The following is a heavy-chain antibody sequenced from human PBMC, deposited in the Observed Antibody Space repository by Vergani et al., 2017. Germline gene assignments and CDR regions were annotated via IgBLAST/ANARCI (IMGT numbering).Heavy chain of an antibody. CDR3: ASGNYYSDSTSHFRGRYFDV. J-gene: IGHJ2*01. CDR1: GDSIISRSYY. V-gene: IGHV4-39*01. Sequence: QMQLQESGPGLVKASETLSLTCTVSGDSIISRSYYWGWIRQPPGKGLEWNGSIYNSGNGDSSSSLKSRDTISAHTSKNQFSLRLTSVTAADTAVYYCASGNYYSDSTSHFRGRYFDVWGRGTLVTVPS. D-gene: IGHD3-10*01. CDR2: IYNSGNG.